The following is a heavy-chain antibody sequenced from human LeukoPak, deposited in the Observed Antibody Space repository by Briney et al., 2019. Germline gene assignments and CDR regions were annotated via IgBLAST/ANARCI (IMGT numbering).Heavy chain of an antibody. Sequence: ASVKVSCKTSGYTFISYYMHWVRQAPGQGLEWMGIINPSGGSTSYAQKFQGIVTMTRDTSTSTVYMELSSLRSDDTAVYYCAPGSRVDYDSSRYYYPYYFDYWGQGTLVTVSS. CDR1: GYTFISYY. D-gene: IGHD3-22*01. CDR2: INPSGGST. J-gene: IGHJ4*02. CDR3: APGSRVDYDSSRYYYPYYFDY. V-gene: IGHV1-46*01.